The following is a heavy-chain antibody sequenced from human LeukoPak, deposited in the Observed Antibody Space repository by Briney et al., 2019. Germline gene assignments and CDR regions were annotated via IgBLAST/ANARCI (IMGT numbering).Heavy chain of an antibody. J-gene: IGHJ4*02. CDR3: ATLGLWFGELSSPYYFDS. CDR2: IYPSGTI. D-gene: IGHD3-10*01. V-gene: IGHV4-39*01. Sequence: SETLSLTCTVASGSLRRSSYYWGWIRQPPGKGLEWIGNIYPSGTIDYNPSLKSRSFIFIDRSKNQFSLKLRSVTAADTAVYSCATLGLWFGELSSPYYFDSWGQGVLVTVSS. CDR1: SGSLRRSSYY.